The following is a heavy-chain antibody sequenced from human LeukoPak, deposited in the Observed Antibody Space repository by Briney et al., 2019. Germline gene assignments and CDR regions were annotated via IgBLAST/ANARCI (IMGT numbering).Heavy chain of an antibody. V-gene: IGHV3-48*01. Sequence: GGSLRLSCAASGFTFSSYSMNWVRQAPGKGLEWVSYISSSRSTIYYADSVKGRFTISRDNAKNSLYLQMNSLRAEDTAVYYCAREPLFYDFWSGYYDYWGQGTLVTVSS. CDR2: ISSSRSTI. CDR3: AREPLFYDFWSGYYDY. J-gene: IGHJ4*02. D-gene: IGHD3-3*01. CDR1: GFTFSSYS.